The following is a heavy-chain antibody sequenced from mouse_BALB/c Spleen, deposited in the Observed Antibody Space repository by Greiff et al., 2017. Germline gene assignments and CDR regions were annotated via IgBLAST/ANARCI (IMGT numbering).Heavy chain of an antibody. Sequence: EVHLVESGGDLVKPGGSLKLSCAASGFTFSSYGMSWVRQTPDKRLEWVATISSGGSYTYYPDSVKGRFTISRDNAKNTLYLQMSSLKSEDTAMYYCANDYDGAYYYAMDYWGQGTSVTVSA. CDR1: GFTFSSYG. J-gene: IGHJ4*01. CDR2: ISSGGSYT. CDR3: ANDYDGAYYYAMDY. V-gene: IGHV5-6*01. D-gene: IGHD2-4*01.